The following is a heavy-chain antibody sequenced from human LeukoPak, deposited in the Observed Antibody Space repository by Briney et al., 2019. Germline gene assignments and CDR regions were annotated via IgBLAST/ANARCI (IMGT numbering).Heavy chain of an antibody. V-gene: IGHV1-18*01. CDR2: ISGYSGST. J-gene: IGHJ4*02. CDR3: AKAGHLSYYYLDY. CDR1: GFTFTRSG. Sequence: GASVRISCKGLGFTFTRSGFIWVRQAPGQGLEWMGWISGYSGSTYYAQRFQDRISMTSDTASTTAYLEVRGLTSDDTAAYYCAKAGHLSYYYLDYWGQGALVSVSS. D-gene: IGHD1-26*01.